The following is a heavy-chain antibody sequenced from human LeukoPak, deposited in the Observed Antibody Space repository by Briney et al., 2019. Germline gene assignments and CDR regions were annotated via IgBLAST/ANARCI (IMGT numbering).Heavy chain of an antibody. CDR3: ARGTGSLFY. V-gene: IGHV4-34*01. Sequence: SETLSLTCAVSGGSFSVHYWSWIRQPPGKGLEWIGEINQSGSTTYNPSLKSRVTASVDTSKSQFSLNLNSVTAADTAVYYCARGTGSLFYWGHGILVTVSS. J-gene: IGHJ4*01. CDR1: GGSFSVHY. D-gene: IGHD3-10*01. CDR2: INQSGST.